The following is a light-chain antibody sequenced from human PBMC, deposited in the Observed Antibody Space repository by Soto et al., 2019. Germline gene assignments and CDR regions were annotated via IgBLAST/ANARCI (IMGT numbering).Light chain of an antibody. CDR1: SSDVGGYYS. Sequence: QSALTQPASVSGSPGQSITISCTGTSSDVGGYYSVSWHQQHPGKAPKLMIYDVTNRPSGVSNRFSGSKSGNTASLTISGLQAEDEADYYCSSYTSSSTDVFGTGTKLTVL. J-gene: IGLJ1*01. CDR3: SSYTSSSTDV. CDR2: DVT. V-gene: IGLV2-14*01.